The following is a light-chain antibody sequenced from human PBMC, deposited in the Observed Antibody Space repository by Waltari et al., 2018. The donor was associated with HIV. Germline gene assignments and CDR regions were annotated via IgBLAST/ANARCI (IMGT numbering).Light chain of an antibody. V-gene: IGLV8-61*01. CDR3: VLFVRSGRV. J-gene: IGLJ2*01. CDR1: LGSAATVYY. CDR2: NTE. Sequence: QTVVIQEPSLSASPGKTITLPCGRNLGSAATVYYPGWYQPTPAQAPLSFIYNTEVRPSGGPDRFSGSIVGNKAALTITGAQPDDDSVYYCVLFVRSGRVFGGGTKLTVL.